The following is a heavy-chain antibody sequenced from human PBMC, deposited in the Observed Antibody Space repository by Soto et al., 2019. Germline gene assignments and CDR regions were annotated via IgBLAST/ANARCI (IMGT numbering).Heavy chain of an antibody. J-gene: IGHJ6*02. CDR3: AVPIAAAGKNVMDV. D-gene: IGHD6-13*01. Sequence: QITLKESGPTLVKPTQTLTLTCTFSGFSLSTSGVGVGWIRQPPGKALEWLALVYWDDDKRYSPSLKSRLTIHKDTSKTQVVLTMTNMDPVDTATYYCAVPIAAAGKNVMDVWGQGTTVTVSS. CDR2: VYWDDDK. CDR1: GFSLSTSGVG. V-gene: IGHV2-5*02.